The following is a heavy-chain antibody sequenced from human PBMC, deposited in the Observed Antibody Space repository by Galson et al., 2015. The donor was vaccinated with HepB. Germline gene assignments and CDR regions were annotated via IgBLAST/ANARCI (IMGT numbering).Heavy chain of an antibody. CDR2: INPSGGST. Sequence: SVKVSCKASGYTFTSYYMHWVRQAPGQGLEWMGIINPSGGSTSYAQKFQGRVTMTRDTSTSTVYMELSSLRSEDTAVYYCARGRPYYDSWAAAGYYYYMDVWGKGTTVTVSS. V-gene: IGHV1-46*03. CDR3: ARGRPYYDSWAAAGYYYYMDV. D-gene: IGHD3-3*01. CDR1: GYTFTSYY. J-gene: IGHJ6*03.